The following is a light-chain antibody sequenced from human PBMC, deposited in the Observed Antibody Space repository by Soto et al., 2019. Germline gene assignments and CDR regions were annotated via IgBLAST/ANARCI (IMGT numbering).Light chain of an antibody. Sequence: DIQLTQSPSFLSASVGDRVTITCRASQCISSYLAWYQQKPGKAPKVLIYAASTLQSGVPSRFSGSGSGTEFTLTISSLQPEDFANYYCQQLNNFPRTFGGGTQVEI. J-gene: IGKJ4*01. V-gene: IGKV1-9*01. CDR3: QQLNNFPRT. CDR2: AAS. CDR1: QCISSY.